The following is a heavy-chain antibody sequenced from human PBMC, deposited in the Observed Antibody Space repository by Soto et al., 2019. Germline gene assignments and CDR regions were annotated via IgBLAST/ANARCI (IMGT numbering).Heavy chain of an antibody. Sequence: QEQLVQSGAEVQMPGSSVTVSCKASGGTFSNYAVSWVRQAPGQGLEWMGGIIPIFGAATYAQKFQGRVRVTADKYRGIAYMEVSSLRSEDTAVYYCARGRGFYSSSDEFYFYSMDVW. V-gene: IGHV1-69*06. D-gene: IGHD6-6*01. CDR3: ARGRGFYSSSDEFYFYSMDV. J-gene: IGHJ6*01. CDR1: GGTFSNYA. CDR2: IIPIFGAA.